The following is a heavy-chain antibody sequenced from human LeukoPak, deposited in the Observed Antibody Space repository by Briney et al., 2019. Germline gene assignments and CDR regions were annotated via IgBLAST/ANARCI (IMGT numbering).Heavy chain of an antibody. CDR3: ARVPHDIVVVVAATPDY. V-gene: IGHV3-21*01. J-gene: IGHJ4*02. CDR2: ITSRSSYI. Sequence: PGGSLRLSCAASGFTFSSYSMNWVRQAPGKVLEWVSSITSRSSYIYYADSVKGRFTISRDNAKNSLYLQMNSLRAEDTAVYYCARVPHDIVVVVAATPDYWGQGTRVTVSS. D-gene: IGHD2-15*01. CDR1: GFTFSSYS.